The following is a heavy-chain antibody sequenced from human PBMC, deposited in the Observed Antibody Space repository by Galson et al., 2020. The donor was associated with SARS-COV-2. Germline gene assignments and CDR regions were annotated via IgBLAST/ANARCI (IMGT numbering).Heavy chain of an antibody. D-gene: IGHD3-22*01. Sequence: SETLSLTCAVYGGSFSGYYCSWIRQPPGKGLEWIGEINHSGSTNYNPSLKSRVTISVDTSKNQFSLKLSSVTAADTAVYYCARVPTYYYESSGYYYSYYYDYMDVWGKGTTVTISS. CDR1: GGSFSGYY. CDR2: INHSGST. V-gene: IGHV4-34*01. CDR3: ARVPTYYYESSGYYYSYYYDYMDV. J-gene: IGHJ6*03.